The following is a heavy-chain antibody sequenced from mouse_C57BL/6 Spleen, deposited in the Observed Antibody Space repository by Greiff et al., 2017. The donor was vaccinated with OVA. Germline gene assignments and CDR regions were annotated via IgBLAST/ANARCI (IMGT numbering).Heavy chain of an antibody. CDR1: GYTFTSYG. Sequence: QVHVKQSGAELARPGASVKLSCKASGYTFTSYGISWVKQRTGQGLEWIGEIYPRSGNTYYNEKFKGKATLTADKSSSTAYMELRSLTSEDSAVYFCAPGNYDAMDYWGQGTSVTVSS. D-gene: IGHD2-1*01. V-gene: IGHV1-81*01. CDR3: APGNYDAMDY. CDR2: IYPRSGNT. J-gene: IGHJ4*01.